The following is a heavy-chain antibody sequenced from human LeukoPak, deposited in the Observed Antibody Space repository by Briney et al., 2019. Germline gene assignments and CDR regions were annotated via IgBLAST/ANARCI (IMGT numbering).Heavy chain of an antibody. D-gene: IGHD3-10*01. V-gene: IGHV3-64*01. CDR3: ARSLLWFGESFFDY. CDR2: ISSNGGST. J-gene: IGHJ4*02. Sequence: PGGSLRLSCAASGFTFSSYWMSWVRQAPGKGLEYVSAISSNGGSTYYANSVKGRFTISRDNSKNTLYLQMGSLRAGDMAVYYCARSLLWFGESFFDYWGQGTLVTVSS. CDR1: GFTFSSYW.